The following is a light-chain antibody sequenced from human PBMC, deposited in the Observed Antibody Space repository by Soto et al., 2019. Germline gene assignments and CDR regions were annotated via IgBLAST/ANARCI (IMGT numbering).Light chain of an antibody. J-gene: IGKJ1*01. CDR1: QGISSY. CDR2: AAS. V-gene: IGKV1-8*01. CDR3: QHYNSYSEA. Sequence: AIRMTQSPSSLSASTGDRVTMTCRASQGISSYLAWYQQKPGKAPKLLIYAASTLQSGVPSRFSGSGSGTDFTLTISSLQPDDFATYYCQHYNSYSEAFGQGTKVDI.